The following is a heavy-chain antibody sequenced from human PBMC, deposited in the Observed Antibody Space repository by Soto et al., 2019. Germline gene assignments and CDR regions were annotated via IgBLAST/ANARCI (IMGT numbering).Heavy chain of an antibody. V-gene: IGHV4-34*01. CDR1: GGSFSGYY. CDR2: INHSGST. Sequence: SETLSLTCAVYGGSFSGYYWSWIRQPPGKGLEWIGEINHSGSTNYNPSLKSRVTISVDTSKNQFSLKLSSVTAADTAVYYCARDIHYDILTGYYRRGENWFDPWGQGTLVT. D-gene: IGHD3-9*01. CDR3: ARDIHYDILTGYYRRGENWFDP. J-gene: IGHJ5*02.